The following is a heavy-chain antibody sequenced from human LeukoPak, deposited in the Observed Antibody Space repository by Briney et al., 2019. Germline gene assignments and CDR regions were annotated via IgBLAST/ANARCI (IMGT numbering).Heavy chain of an antibody. V-gene: IGHV4-38-2*02. J-gene: IGHJ4*02. Sequence: PSETLSLTCTVSGYSISSGYYWGWIRQPPGKGLEWIGSIYHSGSTYYNPSLKSRVTISVDTSKNQFSLKLSSVTAADTAVYYCARQGELLNYFDYWGQGTLVTVSS. CDR2: IYHSGST. CDR1: GYSISSGYY. D-gene: IGHD1-26*01. CDR3: ARQGELLNYFDY.